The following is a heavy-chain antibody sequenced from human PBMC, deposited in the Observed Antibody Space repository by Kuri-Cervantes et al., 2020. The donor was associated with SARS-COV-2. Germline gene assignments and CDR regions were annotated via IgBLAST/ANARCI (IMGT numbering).Heavy chain of an antibody. Sequence: SCGVSGGTITSDGYSWSWIRQPPGKGLEFIGFIHASGSAYYNPSLQSRVTISVDRSKIQFSLTVTSVTAADTAVYYCARVAGCVGSFCYYTNWFDHWGHGTLVTVSS. D-gene: IGHD3-22*01. V-gene: IGHV4-30-2*01. J-gene: IGHJ5*02. CDR3: ARVAGCVGSFCYYTNWFDH. CDR2: IHASGSA. CDR1: GGTITSDGYS.